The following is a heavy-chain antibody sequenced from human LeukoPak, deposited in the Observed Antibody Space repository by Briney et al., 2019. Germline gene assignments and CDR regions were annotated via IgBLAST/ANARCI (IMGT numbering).Heavy chain of an antibody. D-gene: IGHD6-19*01. V-gene: IGHV3-23*01. CDR1: GFAFSGFA. CDR3: AKGLGSSGWYVAFDI. Sequence: GGSLRLSCAASGFAFSGFAMTWVRQAPEKGLEWVSSIGSDYKTHYSESVKGRFAISRDNSKSTLFLQMNSLRAEDTALYYCAKGLGSSGWYVAFDIWGQGTMVSVSS. J-gene: IGHJ3*02. CDR2: IGSDYKT.